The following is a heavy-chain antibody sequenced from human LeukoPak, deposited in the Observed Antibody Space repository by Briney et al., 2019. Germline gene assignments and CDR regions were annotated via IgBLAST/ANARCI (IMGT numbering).Heavy chain of an antibody. D-gene: IGHD2-2*01. CDR3: ATATQPRGYFLH. CDR1: GYTFTTYS. V-gene: IGHV1-18*01. CDR2: ISVNNGGT. Sequence: GASVKVSCKASGYTFTTYSLAWVRQAPGQSLEWMGWISVNNGGTNYAQSFQDRVTLTRDTSTNTACLELRSLRSDDTAIIYCATATQPRGYFLHWGQGTLVTVSS. J-gene: IGHJ1*01.